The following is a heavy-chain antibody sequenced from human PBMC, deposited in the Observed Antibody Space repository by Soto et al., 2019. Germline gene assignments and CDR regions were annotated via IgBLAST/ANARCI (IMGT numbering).Heavy chain of an antibody. J-gene: IGHJ4*02. CDR2: ISGRDDST. V-gene: IGHV3-23*01. CDR3: VIRALSYASEFDD. D-gene: IGHD1-26*01. CDR1: GFTFSDYS. Sequence: EVQLSESGGGLVQPGGSLSLSCAASGFTFSDYSMGWVRQAPGKGLEWVSAISGRDDSTNYADSVRGRLTISRDNSKNTLYLQMSSLRAEDTAIYYCVIRALSYASEFDDWCQGTLVTVSS.